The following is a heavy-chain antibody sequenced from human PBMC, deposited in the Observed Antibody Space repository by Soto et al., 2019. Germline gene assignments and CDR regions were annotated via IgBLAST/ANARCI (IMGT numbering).Heavy chain of an antibody. D-gene: IGHD3-22*01. J-gene: IGHJ4*02. V-gene: IGHV1-69*02. Sequence: QVQMVQSGAEVKKPGSSVKVSCKASGGTFNTYTLTWVRQAPGQGIEGMGRIIPRLGIPNYAQKFQDRLTITADQSTTTVYMELSSLRSEDTAVYYCARLSPRPPSCDHHISGDYWGQGSLVIVSS. CDR1: GGTFNTYT. CDR3: ARLSPRPPSCDHHISGDY. CDR2: IIPRLGIP.